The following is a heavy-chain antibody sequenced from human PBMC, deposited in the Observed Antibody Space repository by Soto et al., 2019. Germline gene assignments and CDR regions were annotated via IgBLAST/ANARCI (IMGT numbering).Heavy chain of an antibody. D-gene: IGHD3-10*01. CDR3: AKRAQLWFGGGCFAS. CDR1: GFTFSSYA. J-gene: IGHJ5*01. Sequence: EVQLLESGGGLVQPGGSLRLSCAASGFTFSSYAMSWVRQAPGKGLEWVSAISGSGGSTYYADSVKGRFTISRDNSKNSLYLQMNRLTGENTAVYYCAKRAQLWFGGGCFASWGQRTLVTFSS. CDR2: ISGSGGST. V-gene: IGHV3-23*01.